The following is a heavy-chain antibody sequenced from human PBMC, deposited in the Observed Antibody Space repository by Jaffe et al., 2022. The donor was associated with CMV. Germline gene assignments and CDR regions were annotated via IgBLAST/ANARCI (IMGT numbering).Heavy chain of an antibody. CDR1: GFTFSNYW. CDR3: ARPTRSVPEDY. D-gene: IGHD6-19*01. CDR2: IRQDGSDK. V-gene: IGHV3-7*01. J-gene: IGHJ4*02. Sequence: EVQLVESGGGVVQPGGSLRLSCAASGFTFSNYWMSWVRQAPGKGLEWLANIRQDGSDKQYVDSVKGRFTISRDNAKNTLYLQMNSLRAEDTAVYYCARPTRSVPEDYWGQGTLVTVSS.